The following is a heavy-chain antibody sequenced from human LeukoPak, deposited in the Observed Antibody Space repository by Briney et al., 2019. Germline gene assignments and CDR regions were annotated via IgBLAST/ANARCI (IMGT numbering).Heavy chain of an antibody. V-gene: IGHV3-21*04. CDR3: AKLPVADTEFDY. CDR1: GFTFSSYS. J-gene: IGHJ4*02. CDR2: ISSSSSYI. D-gene: IGHD6-19*01. Sequence: PGGSLRLSCAASGFTFSSYSMNWVRQAPGKGLEWVSSISSSSSYIYYADSVKGRFTISRDNSKNTLYLQMNSLRAEDTAVYYCAKLPVADTEFDYWGQGTLVTVSS.